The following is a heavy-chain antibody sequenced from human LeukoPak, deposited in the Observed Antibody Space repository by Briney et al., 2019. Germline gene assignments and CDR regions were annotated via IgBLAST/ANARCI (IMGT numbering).Heavy chain of an antibody. V-gene: IGHV4-38-2*02. CDR1: DYSISSGFY. D-gene: IGHD2-2*01. Sequence: PSETLSLTCTVSDYSISSGFYWGWVRQPPGKGLEWIGTIYHSGSTYYNPSLKRRVTISLDTSKNQLSLKLNSVTAADTAVYYCAGSTSQNYYYMDVWDKGATVTVSS. J-gene: IGHJ6*03. CDR3: AGSTSQNYYYMDV. CDR2: IYHSGST.